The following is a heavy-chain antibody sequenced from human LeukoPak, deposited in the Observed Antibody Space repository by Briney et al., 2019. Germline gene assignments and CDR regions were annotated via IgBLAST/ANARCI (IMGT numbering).Heavy chain of an antibody. V-gene: IGHV1-18*01. CDR2: ISAYNGNT. CDR3: ARWKPTYCSSTSCSATYYFDY. J-gene: IGHJ4*02. Sequence: ASVKVSCKASGYTFTSYGISWVRQAPGQGLEWMGWISAYNGNTNYAQKLQGRVTMTTDTSTSTAYMELRSLRSDDTAVYYCARWKPTYCSSTSCSATYYFDYWGQGTLVTVSS. CDR1: GYTFTSYG. D-gene: IGHD2-2*01.